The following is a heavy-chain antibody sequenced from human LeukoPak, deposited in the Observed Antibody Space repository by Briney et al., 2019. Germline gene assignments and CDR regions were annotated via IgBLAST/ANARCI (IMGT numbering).Heavy chain of an antibody. CDR1: GYTFTSYY. CDR3: ARVAYSGSYHDAFDI. D-gene: IGHD1-26*01. J-gene: IGHJ3*02. Sequence: ASVKVSCKASGYTFTSYYIHWVRQPPAQGLEGMGIINPSGGSTSYAQKFQGRVTMTRDTSTSTVYMELSSLRSEDTAVYYCARVAYSGSYHDAFDIWGQGTMVTVSS. CDR2: INPSGGST. V-gene: IGHV1-46*01.